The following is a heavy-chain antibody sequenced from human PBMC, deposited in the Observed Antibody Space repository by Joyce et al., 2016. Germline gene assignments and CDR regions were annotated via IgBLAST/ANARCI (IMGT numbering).Heavy chain of an antibody. CDR1: GFKFSSYS. V-gene: IGHV3-48*01. CDR3: PRVIAAAGPHWFDP. J-gene: IGHJ5*02. CDR2: ISYNNYTT. D-gene: IGHD6-13*01. Sequence: EMQLVESGGGLVQPGGSLRLSCAASGFKFSSYSRNWVRQAPGKGLEWVSYISYNNYTTYYADSVKGRFTISRDNADNSLYLQMHSLRVDDTAVYYCPRVIAAAGPHWFDPWGQGVLVAVSS.